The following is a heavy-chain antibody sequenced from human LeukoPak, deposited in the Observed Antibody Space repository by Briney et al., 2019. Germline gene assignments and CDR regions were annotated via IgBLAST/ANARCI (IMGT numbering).Heavy chain of an antibody. V-gene: IGHV4-34*01. Sequence: SETLSLTCAVYGGSFSGYYWSWIRQPPGKGLEWIGEINHSGSTNYNPSLKSRVTISVDTSKNQFSLKLSSVTAADTAVYYCARGRIAVAGTKNYFDYWGQGTLVTVSS. D-gene: IGHD6-19*01. CDR2: INHSGST. J-gene: IGHJ4*02. CDR1: GGSFSGYY. CDR3: ARGRIAVAGTKNYFDY.